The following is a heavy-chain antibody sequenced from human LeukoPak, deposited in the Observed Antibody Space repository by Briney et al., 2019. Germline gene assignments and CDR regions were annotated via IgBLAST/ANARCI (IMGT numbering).Heavy chain of an antibody. CDR1: GFTFRSYA. J-gene: IGHJ4*02. Sequence: GGSLRLSCAASGFTFRSYAMSWVRQAPGKGLEWVSTISGSGTGTYYADSVKGRFTISRDNSKCTLYLQMNSLRADDTAVYYCAKGGYSSGWRNYFDYWGQGTLVTVSS. V-gene: IGHV3-23*01. D-gene: IGHD6-19*01. CDR3: AKGGYSSGWRNYFDY. CDR2: ISGSGTGT.